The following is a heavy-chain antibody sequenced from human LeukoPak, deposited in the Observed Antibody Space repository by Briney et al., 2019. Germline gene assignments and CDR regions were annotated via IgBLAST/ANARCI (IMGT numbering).Heavy chain of an antibody. CDR3: ARDEVVGATSWFDP. J-gene: IGHJ5*02. CDR2: VNPSGDST. CDR1: GYTFTSNR. D-gene: IGHD1-26*01. Sequence: ASVKVSCKASGYTFTSNRIHWVRQAPGQGLEWMGVVNPSGDSTSYAQKFQGRVTMTRDTSTSTVYMELSSLRSEDTAVYYCARDEVVGATSWFDPWGQGTLVTVSS. V-gene: IGHV1-46*01.